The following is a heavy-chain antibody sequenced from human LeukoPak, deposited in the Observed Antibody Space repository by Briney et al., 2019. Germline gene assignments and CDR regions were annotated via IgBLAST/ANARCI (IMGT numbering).Heavy chain of an antibody. CDR3: ARGPYSPPYYYDSSGYLP. CDR1: GGSISSYY. D-gene: IGHD3-22*01. Sequence: SETLSLTCTVSGGSISSYYWSWIRQPPGKGLEWIGYIYYSGSTNYNPSLKSRVTISVDTSKNQFSLKLSSVTAADTAVYYCARGPYSPPYYYDSSGYLPWGQGTLVTVSS. CDR2: IYYSGST. J-gene: IGHJ4*02. V-gene: IGHV4-59*08.